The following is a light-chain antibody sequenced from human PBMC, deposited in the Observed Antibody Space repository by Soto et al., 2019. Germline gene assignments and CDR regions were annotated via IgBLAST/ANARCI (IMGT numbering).Light chain of an antibody. CDR3: SSYTDSSNYV. Sequence: QSVLTQPASVSGSPGQSITISCTGTGSDLAIYNYASWYQQQPGKAPKLMIYQVTNRPSGVSNRFSGSRSGNTASLTISGLQAEDEADYYCSSYTDSSNYVFGTGTKVTVL. CDR1: GSDLAIYNY. J-gene: IGLJ1*01. CDR2: QVT. V-gene: IGLV2-14*01.